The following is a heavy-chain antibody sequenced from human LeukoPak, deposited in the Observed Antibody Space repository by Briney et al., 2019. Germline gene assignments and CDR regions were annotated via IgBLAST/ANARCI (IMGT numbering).Heavy chain of an antibody. CDR2: IYYSGSS. D-gene: IGHD1-1*01. Sequence: SETLSLTCSVSGGSISSSSSYWGWIRQPPGKGLEWIGSIYYSGSSFDNPSLKSRVTMSVDTSKNQFSLKLSSVTAADTAVYYCARDRGTWNDDGFDYWGQGTLVTVSS. CDR3: ARDRGTWNDDGFDY. V-gene: IGHV4-39*07. J-gene: IGHJ4*02. CDR1: GGSISSSSSY.